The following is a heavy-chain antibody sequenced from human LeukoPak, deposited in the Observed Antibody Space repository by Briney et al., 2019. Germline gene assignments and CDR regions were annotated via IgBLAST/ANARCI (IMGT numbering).Heavy chain of an antibody. CDR1: GGSMSDYY. Sequence: PSETLSLTCTVSGGSMSDYYWSWIRQPPGKGLEWIGYIYYTGSTNYSPSLKDRVTISIDTSKNQFSLKLTSVTAADTALYYYARDYTMTHASDIWGQGTLVTVSS. V-gene: IGHV4-59*01. CDR3: ARDYTMTHASDI. J-gene: IGHJ3*02. CDR2: IYYTGST. D-gene: IGHD3-22*01.